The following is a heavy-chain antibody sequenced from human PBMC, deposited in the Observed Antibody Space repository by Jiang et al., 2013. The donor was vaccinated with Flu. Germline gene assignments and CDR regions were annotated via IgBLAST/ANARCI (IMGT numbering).Heavy chain of an antibody. Sequence: NYAMHWVRQAPGKGLEWVGTILYDGSYRFYSDSVKGRFTISRDNSKNTVYLQMDSLRGEDTSIYYCARRQGDDTTGYPALGYWGQGTLVTVSS. V-gene: IGHV3-33*05. CDR2: ILYDGSYR. J-gene: IGHJ4*02. CDR1: NYA. CDR3: ARRQGDDTTGYPALGY. D-gene: IGHD3-22*01.